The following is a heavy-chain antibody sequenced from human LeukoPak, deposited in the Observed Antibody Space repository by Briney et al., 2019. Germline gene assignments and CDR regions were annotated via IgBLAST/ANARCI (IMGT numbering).Heavy chain of an antibody. Sequence: GGSLRLSCVVSGFSVSSNYMTWLRQAPDKGLEWLSVINSGGYTYYVDSVKDRFTISRDNSRGTLYLQMNSLSVEDTAVYYCARENRDYVHDYWGQGTLVTVSS. CDR1: GFSVSSNY. CDR3: ARENRDYVHDY. D-gene: IGHD4-17*01. CDR2: INSGGYT. V-gene: IGHV3-53*01. J-gene: IGHJ4*02.